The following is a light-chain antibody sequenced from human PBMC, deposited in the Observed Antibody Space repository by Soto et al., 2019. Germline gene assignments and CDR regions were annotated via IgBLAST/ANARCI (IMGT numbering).Light chain of an antibody. V-gene: IGKV1-13*02. CDR3: QQFNSYPLP. CDR1: QGISSA. Sequence: AIQLTQSPSSLSASVGDRLSITCRASQGISSALAWYQQKPGNPPKLLIYDASSLQSGVPSRFSGSGSGTYFTLTISSLQPEDFATYYCQQFNSYPLPFSGGTKVEIK. J-gene: IGKJ4*01. CDR2: DAS.